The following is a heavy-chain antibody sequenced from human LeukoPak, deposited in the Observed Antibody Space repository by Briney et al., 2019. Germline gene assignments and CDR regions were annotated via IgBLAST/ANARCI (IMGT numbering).Heavy chain of an antibody. CDR2: IYSGGST. D-gene: IGHD4-11*01. V-gene: IGHV3-53*01. Sequence: GGSLRLSCAASGFTVSSNYMSWVRQAPGKGLEWVSVIYSGGSTYNADSVKGRFTISRDNSKNTLYLQMNSLRAEDTAVYYCARSVTTVGLGAFDIWGQGTMVTVSS. CDR1: GFTVSSNY. CDR3: ARSVTTVGLGAFDI. J-gene: IGHJ3*02.